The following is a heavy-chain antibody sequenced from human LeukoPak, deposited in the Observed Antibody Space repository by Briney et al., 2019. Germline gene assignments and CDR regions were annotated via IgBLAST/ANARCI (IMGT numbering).Heavy chain of an antibody. V-gene: IGHV6-1*01. CDR1: GDSVSSNSAV. J-gene: IGHJ4*02. CDR2: TYYRCKWYY. D-gene: IGHD4-11*01. Sequence: SLTLSLTCAISGDSVSSNSAVWNWIRQSPSRGLEWLGRTYYRCKWYYDYALSVKSRISINPDTSKNQISLQLNSVTPEDTAVYYCARALTDSIDYWGQGTLVTVSS. CDR3: ARALTDSIDY.